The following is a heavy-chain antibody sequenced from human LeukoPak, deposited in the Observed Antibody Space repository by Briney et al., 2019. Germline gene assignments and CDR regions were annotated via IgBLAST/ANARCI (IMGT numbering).Heavy chain of an antibody. V-gene: IGHV1-2*02. Sequence: ASVKVSCKASGYTFTGYYMHWVRQAPGQGLEWMGWINPNSGGTNYAQKFQGRVTMTRDTSISTAYMELSRLRSDDTAVYYCARAPYTQIAAAATFDYWGQGTLVTVSS. J-gene: IGHJ4*02. CDR3: ARAPYTQIAAAATFDY. CDR2: INPNSGGT. D-gene: IGHD6-13*01. CDR1: GYTFTGYY.